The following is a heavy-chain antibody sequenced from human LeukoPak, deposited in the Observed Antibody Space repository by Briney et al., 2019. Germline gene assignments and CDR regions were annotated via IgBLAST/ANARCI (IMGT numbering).Heavy chain of an antibody. Sequence: ASVKVSCTASGYSFTGYSMHWVRQPPGQGLEWMRWINPNSGGTKFAQKFQGRFTMTRDTSISTDYMEVSRLRSDDTAVYCCATQNNSYVDYWGQGTLVTVSS. J-gene: IGHJ4*02. CDR2: INPNSGGT. CDR3: ATQNNSYVDY. V-gene: IGHV1-2*02. D-gene: IGHD1-20*01. CDR1: GYSFTGYS.